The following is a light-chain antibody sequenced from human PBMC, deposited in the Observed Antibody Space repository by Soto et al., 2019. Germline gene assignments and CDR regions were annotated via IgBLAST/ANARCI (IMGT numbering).Light chain of an antibody. J-gene: IGLJ3*02. Sequence: QSVLTQPSSASAPLGSSVKLTCTLSSGHSSYIIAWHQQQPGKAPRSLMKLEGSGTYNKGSGVPDRFSGSTSGADRYLTISNLQSEDEADYYCETWDSNTRVFGGGTKLTVL. CDR1: SGHSSYI. CDR3: ETWDSNTRV. V-gene: IGLV4-60*03. CDR2: LEGSGTY.